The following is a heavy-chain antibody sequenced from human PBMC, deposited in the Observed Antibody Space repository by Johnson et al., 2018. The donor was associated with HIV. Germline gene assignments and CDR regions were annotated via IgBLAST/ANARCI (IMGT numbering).Heavy chain of an antibody. V-gene: IGHV3-66*01. J-gene: IGHJ3*02. CDR3: ARSQIDAFDI. Sequence: VLLVESGGGLVQPGGSLRLSCAASGFTVSNKYMSWVRQAPGKGPEWVSVIYSGGSTYYADSVKGRFTISRDNSKNTLYLQMNSLRAEDTAVYYCARSQIDAFDIWGQGTMVTVSS. CDR1: GFTVSNKY. CDR2: IYSGGST.